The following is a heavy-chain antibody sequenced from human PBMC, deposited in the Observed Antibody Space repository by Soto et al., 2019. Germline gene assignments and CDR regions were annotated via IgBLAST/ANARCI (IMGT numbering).Heavy chain of an antibody. CDR3: ARVSLPIAAAEFWFDP. J-gene: IGHJ5*02. Sequence: PGESLRLSCAASGFTFSSYWMHWVRQAPGKGLVWVSRINSDGSSTSYADSVKGRFTISRDNAKNTLYLQMNSLRAEDTAVYYCARVSLPIAAAEFWFDPWGQGTLVTVSS. D-gene: IGHD6-13*01. CDR2: INSDGSST. CDR1: GFTFSSYW. V-gene: IGHV3-74*01.